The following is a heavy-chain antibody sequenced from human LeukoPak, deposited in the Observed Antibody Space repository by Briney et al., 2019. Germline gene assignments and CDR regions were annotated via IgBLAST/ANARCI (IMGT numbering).Heavy chain of an antibody. V-gene: IGHV4-39*01. CDR2: IYYSGNT. Sequence: PSETRSLTCTVSGGSVSRSSYYWGWIRQPPGKGLEWIGSIYYSGNTYYNPSLKSRVSISVDTSKNQFSLKMSSVTAADTAIYYCARPNYGDYIFGFDYWGQGILVTVSS. CDR1: GGSVSRSSYY. J-gene: IGHJ4*02. D-gene: IGHD4-17*01. CDR3: ARPNYGDYIFGFDY.